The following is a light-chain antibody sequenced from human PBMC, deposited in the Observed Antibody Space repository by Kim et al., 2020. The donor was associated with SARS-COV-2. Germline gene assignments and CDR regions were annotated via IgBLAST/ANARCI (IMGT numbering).Light chain of an antibody. CDR1: QSSSRS. Sequence: VDRITISSLASQSSSRSLAWYQQKPGKAPKLLSYGASSLESGVPSRFSGSGSGTEFTLNISSLQPDDVATYYCQQYKSDSPSVTIGGGTKVDIK. CDR2: GAS. V-gene: IGKV1-5*01. CDR3: QQYKSDSPSVT. J-gene: IGKJ4*01.